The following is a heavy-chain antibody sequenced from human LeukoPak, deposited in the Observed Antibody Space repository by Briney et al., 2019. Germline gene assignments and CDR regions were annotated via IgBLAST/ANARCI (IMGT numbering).Heavy chain of an antibody. V-gene: IGHV3-30*04. J-gene: IGHJ4*02. CDR2: ISYDGSNK. CDR1: GFTFSSYA. CDR3: AKVDDYYGSGSYLVDS. Sequence: GGSLRLSCAASGFTFSSYAMHWVRQAPGQGLEWVAVISYDGSNKYYADSVKGRFTISRDNSKNTLYLQMNSLRTDDTAVYYCAKVDDYYGSGSYLVDSWGQGTLVTVSS. D-gene: IGHD3-10*01.